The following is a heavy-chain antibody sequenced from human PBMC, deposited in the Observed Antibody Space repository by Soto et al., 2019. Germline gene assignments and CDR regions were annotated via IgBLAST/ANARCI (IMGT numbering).Heavy chain of an antibody. CDR3: ASISTGDAFDI. CDR1: GYTFTSYG. CDR2: ISAYNGST. J-gene: IGHJ3*02. Sequence: ASVKVSCKASGYTFTSYGISWVRQAPGQGLEWMGWISAYNGSTYYADSVKGRFIISRDTSENTLYVQMNSLRAEDTAVYYCASISTGDAFDIWGQGTKVTVSS. V-gene: IGHV1-18*01. D-gene: IGHD7-27*01.